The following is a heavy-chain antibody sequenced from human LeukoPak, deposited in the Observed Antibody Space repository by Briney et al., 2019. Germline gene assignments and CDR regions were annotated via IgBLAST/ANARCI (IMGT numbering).Heavy chain of an antibody. CDR1: GGSISSSSYY. J-gene: IGHJ3*02. Sequence: SETLSLTCTVSGGSISSSSYYWGWIRQPPGRGLQWIGSIYGSGSAYYNPSLKSRVTMSIDTSKNQFSLKLSSVTAADTAVYYCASKLQTGYGDFDAFDIWGQGTMVTVSS. D-gene: IGHD4-17*01. CDR2: IYGSGSA. V-gene: IGHV4-39*01. CDR3: ASKLQTGYGDFDAFDI.